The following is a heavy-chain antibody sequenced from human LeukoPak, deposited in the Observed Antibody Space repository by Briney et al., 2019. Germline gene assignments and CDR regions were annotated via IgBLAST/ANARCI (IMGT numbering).Heavy chain of an antibody. CDR2: VYYSGST. Sequence: SETLSLTCVVSGGSVSGYYWGWIRQPPGRGLEWTGYVYYSGSTNYNPSFKSRITISVDTSKNQFSLQLSSVTAADTAVDYCATIHKYCSGGAGYALDNWGXGTLVAVSS. J-gene: IGHJ4*01. V-gene: IGHV4-59*02. CDR3: ATIHKYCSGGAGYALDN. CDR1: GGSVSGYY. D-gene: IGHD2-15*01.